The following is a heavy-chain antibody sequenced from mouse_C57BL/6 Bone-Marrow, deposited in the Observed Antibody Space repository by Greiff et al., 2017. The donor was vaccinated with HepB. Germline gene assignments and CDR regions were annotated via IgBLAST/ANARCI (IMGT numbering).Heavy chain of an antibody. D-gene: IGHD2-4*01. CDR2: INPNNGGT. Sequence: EVKLQESGPELVKPGASVKIPCKASGYTFTDYNMDWVKQSHGKSLEWIGDINPNNGGTIYNQKFKGKATLTVDKSSSTAYMELRSLTSEDTAVYYCARSQLRLLYYYAMDYWGQGTSVTVSS. J-gene: IGHJ4*01. CDR3: ARSQLRLLYYYAMDY. CDR1: GYTFTDYN. V-gene: IGHV1-18*01.